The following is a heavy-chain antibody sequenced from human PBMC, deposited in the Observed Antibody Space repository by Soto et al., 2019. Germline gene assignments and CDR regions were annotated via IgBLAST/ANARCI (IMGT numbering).Heavy chain of an antibody. CDR3: AKDLMMDYGGNSGGYYYYGMDV. J-gene: IGHJ6*02. Sequence: GGSLRLSCAASGFTFSSYGMHWVRQAPGKGLEWVAVISYDGSNKYYADSVKGRFTISRDNSKNTLYLQMNSLRAEDTAVYYCAKDLMMDYGGNSGGYYYYGMDVWGQGTTVTVSS. CDR1: GFTFSSYG. V-gene: IGHV3-30*18. D-gene: IGHD4-17*01. CDR2: ISYDGSNK.